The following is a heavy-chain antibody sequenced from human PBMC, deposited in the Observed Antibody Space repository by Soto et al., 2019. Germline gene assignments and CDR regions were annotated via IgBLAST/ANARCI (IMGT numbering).Heavy chain of an antibody. J-gene: IGHJ4*02. Sequence: PSETLSLTCTVSGGSISSGGYYWSWIRQHPGKGLEWIGYIYYSGSTYYNPSLKSRVTISVDTSKNQFSLKLSSVTAADTAVYYCARSTRGYYRLDYWGQGTLVTVSS. CDR2: IYYSGST. CDR1: GGSISSGGYY. V-gene: IGHV4-31*03. D-gene: IGHD3-22*01. CDR3: ARSTRGYYRLDY.